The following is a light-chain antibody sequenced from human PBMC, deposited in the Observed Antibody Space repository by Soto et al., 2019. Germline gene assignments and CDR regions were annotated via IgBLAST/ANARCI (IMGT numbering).Light chain of an antibody. Sequence: QSALTQPRSVSGSPGQSATISCTGTSSDVGGYEYVSWYQQHPGKAPKLMIYDVSKRPSGVPDRFSGSRSGNTASLTISGLQTEDEADYYCCSYAGSPFYVFGIGTKLTVL. CDR3: CSYAGSPFYV. V-gene: IGLV2-11*01. CDR1: SSDVGGYEY. CDR2: DVS. J-gene: IGLJ1*01.